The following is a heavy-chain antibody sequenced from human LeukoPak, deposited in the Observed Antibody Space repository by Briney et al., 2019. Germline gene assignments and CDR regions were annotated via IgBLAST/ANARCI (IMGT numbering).Heavy chain of an antibody. J-gene: IGHJ5*01. Sequence: SIIYKDGSTYYADSVKGRFTISRDNSKNTLDLQMNSLRAEDTAVYYCARDGWSSAWFAYWGQGTLVTVSS. CDR2: IYKDGST. V-gene: IGHV3-66*01. CDR3: ARDGWSSAWFAY. D-gene: IGHD6-19*01.